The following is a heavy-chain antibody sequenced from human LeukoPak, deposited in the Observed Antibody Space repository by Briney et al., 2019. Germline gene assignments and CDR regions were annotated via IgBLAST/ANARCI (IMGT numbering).Heavy chain of an antibody. Sequence: GGSLRLSCAASGXTFTSYSMNWVRQAPGKGLEWVSYISSSSDTIYYADSVKGRFTISRDNSKNTLYLQMNSLRAEDTAVYYCASTQTYYFDYWGQGTLVTVSS. CDR2: ISSSSDTI. CDR1: GXTFTSYS. V-gene: IGHV3-48*01. J-gene: IGHJ4*02. CDR3: ASTQTYYFDY.